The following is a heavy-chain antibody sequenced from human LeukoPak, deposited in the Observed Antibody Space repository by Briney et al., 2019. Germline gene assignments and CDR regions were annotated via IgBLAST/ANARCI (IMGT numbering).Heavy chain of an antibody. V-gene: IGHV3-23*01. CDR2: ISGSGGST. D-gene: IGHD3-22*01. J-gene: IGHJ1*01. CDR1: GFTFSSYA. CDR3: AKDGAYDTSCYSRFQD. Sequence: PGGSLRLSCAASGFTFSSYAMSWVRQAPGKGLEWVSGISGSGGSTYYADSVKGRFTISRDNSKNTLYLQMNSLRAEDTAVYYCAKDGAYDTSCYSRFQDWGQGTLVTVFS.